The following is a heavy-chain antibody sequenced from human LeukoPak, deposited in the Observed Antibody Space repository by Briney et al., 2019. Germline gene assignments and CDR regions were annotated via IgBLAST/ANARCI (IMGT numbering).Heavy chain of an antibody. Sequence: SVKVSCKASGGTFSSYAISWVRQAPGQGLEWMGGIIPIFGTANYAQKFQGRVTITADESTSTAYMELRSLRSDDTAVYYCARDNSLIFGVVIIGAIDYWGQGTLVTVSS. CDR2: IIPIFGTA. CDR3: ARDNSLIFGVVIIGAIDY. J-gene: IGHJ4*02. D-gene: IGHD3-3*01. CDR1: GGTFSSYA. V-gene: IGHV1-69*01.